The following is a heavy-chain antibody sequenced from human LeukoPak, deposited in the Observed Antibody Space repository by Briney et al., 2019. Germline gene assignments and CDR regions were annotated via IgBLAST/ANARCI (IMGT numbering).Heavy chain of an antibody. CDR3: ARGSSGRCDAFDI. CDR1: GGSLSSSSYY. V-gene: IGHV4-39*01. CDR2: IYYSGRT. J-gene: IGHJ3*02. Sequence: KPTETLSLTCTVSGGSLSSSSYYWGWIRKPPGKGLEWIGSIYYSGRTYYNLSLKRRVTISVDTSKNQFSLKLSSVTAADTAVYYCARGSSGRCDAFDIWGQGTMVTVSS. D-gene: IGHD6-19*01.